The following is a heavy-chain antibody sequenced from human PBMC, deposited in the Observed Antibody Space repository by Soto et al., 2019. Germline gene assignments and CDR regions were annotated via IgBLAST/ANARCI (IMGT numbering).Heavy chain of an antibody. V-gene: IGHV5-10-1*01. CDR2: IDPSDSYT. Sequence: GESLKISCKGSGYSFTSYWISWVRQMPGKGLEWMGRIDPSDSYTNYSPSFQGHVTISADKSISTAYLQWSSLKASDTAMYYCARLNSGSPNYYGMDVWGQGTTVTVSS. CDR3: ARLNSGSPNYYGMDV. CDR1: GYSFTSYW. D-gene: IGHD1-26*01. J-gene: IGHJ6*02.